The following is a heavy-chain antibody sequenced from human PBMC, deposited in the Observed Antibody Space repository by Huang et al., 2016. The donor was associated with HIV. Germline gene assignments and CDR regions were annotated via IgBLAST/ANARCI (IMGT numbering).Heavy chain of an antibody. CDR1: GFRFGNLA. CDR2: ISWNSANI. Sequence: EVQLVESGGNLIQTGGSLRLPCAASGFRFGNLALYWVREAPGKGLGWVSSISWNSANIAYGDSVKGRFTISRDNARNSLYLQMNSLRPDDTALYYCVKGDIVGTANFFDYWGQGTQVSVSS. D-gene: IGHD1-26*01. CDR3: VKGDIVGTANFFDY. J-gene: IGHJ4*02. V-gene: IGHV3-9*01.